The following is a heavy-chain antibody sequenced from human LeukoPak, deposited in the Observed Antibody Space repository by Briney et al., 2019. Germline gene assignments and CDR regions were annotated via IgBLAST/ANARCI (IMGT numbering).Heavy chain of an antibody. CDR1: GGSISSSTYF. Sequence: SETLSLTGTVSGGSISSSTYFWGWIRQPPGKGLEWIGTIYYSGSTYYNPSLKSRVTISVDSSKNQFSLKLSSVTAADTAVYYCARARLITMIHSYFDYWGQGTLITVFS. CDR3: ARARLITMIHSYFDY. D-gene: IGHD3-22*01. V-gene: IGHV4-39*07. CDR2: IYYSGST. J-gene: IGHJ4*02.